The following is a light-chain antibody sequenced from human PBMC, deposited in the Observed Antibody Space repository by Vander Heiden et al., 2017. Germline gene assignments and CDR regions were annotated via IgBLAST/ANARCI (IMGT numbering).Light chain of an antibody. Sequence: QPVLTQSSSASASLGSSVKLSCTLSSGHSSYLIAWHQQQPGKAPRYLMQREVIGSYNKGSGVPDRFSASSSGDDRSPHTLTLQFEDDADDYCDTWASNTSGVFGGGTKLTVL. CDR2: REVIGSY. CDR3: DTWASNTSGV. CDR1: SGHSSYL. J-gene: IGLJ2*01. V-gene: IGLV4-60*02.